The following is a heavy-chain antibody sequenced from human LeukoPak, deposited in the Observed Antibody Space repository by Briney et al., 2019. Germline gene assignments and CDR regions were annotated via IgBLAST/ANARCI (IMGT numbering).Heavy chain of an antibody. CDR3: ASAPEVAVDYFDY. CDR1: GGTFSSYA. J-gene: IGHJ4*02. Sequence: ASVKVSCKASGGTFSSYAISWVRQAPGQGLEWMGWISAYNGNTNYAQKLQGRVTMTTDTSTSTAYMELRSLRSDDTAVYYCASAPEVAVDYFDYWGQGTLVTVSS. D-gene: IGHD6-19*01. V-gene: IGHV1-18*01. CDR2: ISAYNGNT.